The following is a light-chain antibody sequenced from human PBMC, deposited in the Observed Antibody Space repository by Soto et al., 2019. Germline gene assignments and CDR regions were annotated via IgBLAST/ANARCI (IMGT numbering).Light chain of an antibody. V-gene: IGLV2-14*01. CDR3: SSYTSGNTVI. J-gene: IGLJ2*01. Sequence: QSALTQPASVSGSPGQSITISCTGTSSDVGGYKYVSWYQHHPGKAPKLMIFEVSYWPSGVSNRFSGSKSGNTASLTISGLQAEDEADYYCSSYTSGNTVIFGGGTKLTVL. CDR1: SSDVGGYKY. CDR2: EVS.